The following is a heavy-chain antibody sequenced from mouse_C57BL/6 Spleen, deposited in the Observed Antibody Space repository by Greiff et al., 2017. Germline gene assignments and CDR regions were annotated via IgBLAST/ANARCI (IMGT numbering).Heavy chain of an antibody. J-gene: IGHJ2*01. CDR1: GYTFTSYG. CDR2: IYPRSGNT. V-gene: IGHV1-81*01. D-gene: IGHD4-1*01. Sequence: QVQLQQSGAELARPGASVKLSCKASGYTFTSYGISWVKQRTGQGLEWIGEIYPRSGNTYYNEKFKGKATLTADKSSSTAYMELRSLTSEDSAVYFCARGTGAFDYWGQGTTRTVSS. CDR3: ARGTGAFDY.